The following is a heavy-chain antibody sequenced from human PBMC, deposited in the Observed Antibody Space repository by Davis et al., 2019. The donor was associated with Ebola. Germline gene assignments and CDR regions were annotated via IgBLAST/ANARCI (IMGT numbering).Heavy chain of an antibody. CDR2: IYYSGST. D-gene: IGHD2-21*02. Sequence: SETLSLTCTVSGGSISSYYWSWIRQPPGKGLEWIGYIYYSGSTNYNPSLKSRVTISVDTSKNQFSLKLSSVTAADTAVYYCARGLRSLLFYWGQGTLVTVSS. CDR3: ARGLRSLLFY. J-gene: IGHJ4*02. V-gene: IGHV4-59*01. CDR1: GGSISSYY.